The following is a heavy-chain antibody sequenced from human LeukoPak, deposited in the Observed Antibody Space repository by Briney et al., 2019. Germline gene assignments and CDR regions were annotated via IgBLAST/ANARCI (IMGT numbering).Heavy chain of an antibody. D-gene: IGHD3-22*01. Sequence: TLSLXXAVYGXSXSGYYXSWIRQPPGKGLEWIGEINHSGSTNYNPSLKCRFTISVDPSKKHFSPKLSSVTAADTAVYYCVTYYFDSSGPKKNYWGQGTLVTVSS. CDR1: GXSXSGYY. CDR3: VTYYFDSSGPKKNY. V-gene: IGHV4-34*01. J-gene: IGHJ4*02. CDR2: INHSGST.